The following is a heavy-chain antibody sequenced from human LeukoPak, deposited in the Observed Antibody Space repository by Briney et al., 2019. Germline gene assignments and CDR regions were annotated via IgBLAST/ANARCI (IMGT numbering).Heavy chain of an antibody. CDR3: ARGGGYGGSPVPYYFDY. J-gene: IGHJ4*02. D-gene: IGHD4-23*01. V-gene: IGHV3-53*01. CDR2: IYSDNT. Sequence: GGSLRLSCTVSGFTVSTNSMSWVRQAPGKGLEWVSFIYSDNTHYSDSVKGRFTISRDNSKNTLYLQMNSLRAEDTAVYYCARGGGYGGSPVPYYFDYWGQGTLVTVSS. CDR1: GFTVSTNS.